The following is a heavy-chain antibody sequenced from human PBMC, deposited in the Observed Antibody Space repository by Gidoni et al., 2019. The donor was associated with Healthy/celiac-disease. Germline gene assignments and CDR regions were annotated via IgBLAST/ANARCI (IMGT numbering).Heavy chain of an antibody. CDR2: ISAYNGNT. CDR3: ARDPMYSDSSCYYDLNFFDY. D-gene: IGHD3-22*01. CDR1: GYTFTSYG. J-gene: IGHJ4*02. Sequence: QVQLVQAGAEVKKPGAAVKVSCKASGYTFTSYGISWVRQAPGQGLEWMGWISAYNGNTNYAQKLQGRVTMTTDTSTSTAYMERRSLRSDDTAVYYCARDPMYSDSSCYYDLNFFDYWGQVTLVTVSS. V-gene: IGHV1-18*04.